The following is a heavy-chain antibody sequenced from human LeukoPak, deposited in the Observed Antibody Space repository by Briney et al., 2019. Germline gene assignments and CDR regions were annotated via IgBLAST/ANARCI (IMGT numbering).Heavy chain of an antibody. CDR2: IYTSGST. D-gene: IGHD3-9*01. J-gene: IGHJ4*02. CDR1: VGSISSYY. Sequence: SETLSLTYTVSVGSISSYYWSWIRQPAGRGLEWIGRIYTSGSTNYNPSLKSRVTMSVDTSKNQFSLKLSSVTAADTAVYYCAREHYDILTGHYGYFDYWGQGTLVTVSS. V-gene: IGHV4-4*07. CDR3: AREHYDILTGHYGYFDY.